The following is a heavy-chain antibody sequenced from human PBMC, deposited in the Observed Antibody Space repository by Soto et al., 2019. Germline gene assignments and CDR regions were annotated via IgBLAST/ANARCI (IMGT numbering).Heavy chain of an antibody. Sequence: SETLSLTCTVSGGSISSYYWSWIRQPPGKGLEWIGYIYYSGSTNYNPSLTSRVTISVDTSKNQFSLKLSSVTAADTAVYYCARGANYYDSSGFLFDPWGQGTLVTVSS. D-gene: IGHD3-22*01. CDR3: ARGANYYDSSGFLFDP. V-gene: IGHV4-59*01. J-gene: IGHJ5*02. CDR2: IYYSGST. CDR1: GGSISSYY.